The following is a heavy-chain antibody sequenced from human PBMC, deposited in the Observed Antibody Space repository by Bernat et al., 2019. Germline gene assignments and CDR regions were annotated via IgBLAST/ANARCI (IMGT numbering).Heavy chain of an antibody. D-gene: IGHD1-26*01. CDR2: FDPEDGET. Sequence: QVQLVQSGAEVKKPGASVKVSCKVSGYTLTELSMHWVRQAPGKGLEWLGGFDPEDGETIYAQRFQGRGTMTEDTSTDTAYMELSSRRSEDTAVYSGATGVGGGATVYYFDYWGQGTLVTVSS. CDR3: ATGVGGGATVYYFDY. J-gene: IGHJ4*02. CDR1: GYTLTELS. V-gene: IGHV1-24*01.